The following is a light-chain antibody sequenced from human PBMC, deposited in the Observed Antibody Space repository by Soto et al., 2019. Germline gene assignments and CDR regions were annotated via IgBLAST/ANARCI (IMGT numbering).Light chain of an antibody. CDR2: GAS. CDR1: RGVSANY. Sequence: ENRLPQSPGTLSLSPGEGATLSCRASRGVSANYLAWYQQKPGQAPTLLIYGASIRAAGIPDRFSGSGSGTDFTLTIRRLDPEDFAVYYCQQYGFSPISFGQGTRLENK. J-gene: IGKJ5*01. V-gene: IGKV3-20*01. CDR3: QQYGFSPIS.